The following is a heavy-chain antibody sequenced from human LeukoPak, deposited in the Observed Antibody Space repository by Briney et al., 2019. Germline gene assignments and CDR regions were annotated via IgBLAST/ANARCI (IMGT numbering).Heavy chain of an antibody. J-gene: IGHJ3*02. V-gene: IGHV3-48*03. Sequence: PGGSLRLSCAASGFTFSSYEMNWVRQAPGKGLEWVSYMSSSGGTIYYADSVKGRFAISRDNAKSSLYLQMNSLRVEDTAVYYCARPTAVGATPRAFXIWGQGTMVTVS. CDR2: MSSSGGTI. CDR3: ARPTAVGATPRAFXI. CDR1: GFTFSSYE. D-gene: IGHD1-26*01.